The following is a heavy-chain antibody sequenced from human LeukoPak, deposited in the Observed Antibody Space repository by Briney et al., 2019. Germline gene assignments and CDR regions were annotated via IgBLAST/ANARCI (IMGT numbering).Heavy chain of an antibody. CDR2: IYYSATT. D-gene: IGHD3-22*01. CDR1: GYSISSGYY. CDR3: ARSSGYLFDP. Sequence: SETLSLTCTVSGYSISSGYYWGWIRQPPGKGLEWIGSIYYSATTYYNPSLKSRVGISVDTSKNQFSLKLSSVTAADTAVYYCARSSGYLFDPWGQGTLVTVSS. J-gene: IGHJ5*02. V-gene: IGHV4-38-2*02.